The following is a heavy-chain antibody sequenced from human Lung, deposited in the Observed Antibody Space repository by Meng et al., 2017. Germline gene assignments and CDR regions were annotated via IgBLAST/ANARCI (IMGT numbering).Heavy chain of an antibody. V-gene: IGHV1-2*06. J-gene: IGHJ4*02. D-gene: IGHD2-21*01. CDR3: AKALGWGSSPDY. Sequence: QVTLWQSGADVKKPGASVKVSWKTSGYTSTAYNLHWVRQAPGQGLEWMGRINPNSGGTNFAQKFQGRVTMTRDTSISTAYMELSSLGFDDTAVYYCAKALGWGSSPDYWGQGILVTVSS. CDR1: GYTSTAYN. CDR2: INPNSGGT.